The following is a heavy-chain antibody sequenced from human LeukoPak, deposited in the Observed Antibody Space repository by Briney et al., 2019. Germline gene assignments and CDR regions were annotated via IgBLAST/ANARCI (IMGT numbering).Heavy chain of an antibody. CDR3: ARGLAGIPIDY. CDR2: VNPNSGGT. CDR1: GYTFTGYY. J-gene: IGHJ4*02. V-gene: IGHV1-2*02. Sequence: ASVKVSCKASGYTFTGYYMHWVRQAPGQGLEWMGWVNPNSGGTNYAQKFQGRVTMTRDTSISTAYMELSSLRSEDTAVYYCARGLAGIPIDYWGQGTLVTVSS. D-gene: IGHD2-21*01.